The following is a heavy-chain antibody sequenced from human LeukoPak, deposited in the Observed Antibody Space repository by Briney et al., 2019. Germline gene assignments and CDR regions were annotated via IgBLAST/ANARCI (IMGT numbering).Heavy chain of an antibody. CDR1: GFTFSSYS. V-gene: IGHV3-48*04. D-gene: IGHD3-22*01. CDR2: IGDSGSTI. J-gene: IGHJ4*02. Sequence: GGSLRLSCAASGFTFSSYSMNWVRHAPGKGLEWISYIGDSGSTIYYADSVKGRFTISRDNAKKSLYLQMNSLRAEDTAVYYCARERNYYDGGFLDYWGQGTLVTVSS. CDR3: ARERNYYDGGFLDY.